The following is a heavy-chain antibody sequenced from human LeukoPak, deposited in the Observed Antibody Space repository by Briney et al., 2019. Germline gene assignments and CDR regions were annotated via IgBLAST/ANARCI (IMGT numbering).Heavy chain of an antibody. CDR2: ISGSGGST. CDR3: ASSHIAVAGTFDY. Sequence: GGSLRLSCAASGFSFSSHAMSWVRQAPGKGLEWVSAISGSGGSTYYADSVKGRFTISRDNSKNTLYLQMNSLRAEDTAVYYCASSHIAVAGTFDYWGQGTLVTVSS. CDR1: GFSFSSHA. J-gene: IGHJ4*02. D-gene: IGHD6-19*01. V-gene: IGHV3-23*01.